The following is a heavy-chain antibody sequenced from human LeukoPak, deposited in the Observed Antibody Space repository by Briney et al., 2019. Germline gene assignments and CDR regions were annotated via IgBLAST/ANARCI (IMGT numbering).Heavy chain of an antibody. CDR3: ARGPKYSSGWNYYYYYMDV. CDR2: INHSGST. CDR1: GGSFSGYY. J-gene: IGHJ6*03. V-gene: IGHV4-34*01. Sequence: SETLSLTCAVYGGSFSGYYWSWIRQPPGKGLEWIGEINHSGSTNYNPSLKSRVTISVDTSKNQFSLKLSSVTAADTAVYYCARGPKYSSGWNYYYYYMDVWGKGTTVTVSS. D-gene: IGHD6-19*01.